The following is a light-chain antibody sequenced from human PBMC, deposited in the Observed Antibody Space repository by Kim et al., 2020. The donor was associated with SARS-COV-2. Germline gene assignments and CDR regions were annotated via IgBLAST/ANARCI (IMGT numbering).Light chain of an antibody. V-gene: IGLV1-51*01. J-gene: IGLJ1*01. CDR2: DNN. CDR1: SSNIGNNY. CDR3: GTWDSSLSVVYV. Sequence: KVTISCSETSSNIGNNYVSWYQQVPGTAPKLLIFDNNKRPSGIPDRFSGSKSGTTATLGITGLQTGDEADYYCGTWDSSLSVVYVFGTGTKVTVL.